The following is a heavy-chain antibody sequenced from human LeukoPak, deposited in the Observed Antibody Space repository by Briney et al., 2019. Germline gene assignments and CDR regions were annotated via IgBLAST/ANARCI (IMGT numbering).Heavy chain of an antibody. CDR1: GYTFTGYY. J-gene: IGHJ5*02. CDR3: ARAYDSSGYYFFWFDP. D-gene: IGHD3-22*01. Sequence: ASVKVSCKASGYTFTGYYMHWVRQAPGQGLEWMVWINPNSGGTNYAQKFQGRVTMTRDTSISTAYMELSRLRSDDTAVYYCARAYDSSGYYFFWFDPWGQGTLVTVSS. V-gene: IGHV1-2*02. CDR2: INPNSGGT.